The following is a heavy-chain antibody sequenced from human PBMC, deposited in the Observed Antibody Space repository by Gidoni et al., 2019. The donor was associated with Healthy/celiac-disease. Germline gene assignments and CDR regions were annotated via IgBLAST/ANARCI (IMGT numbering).Heavy chain of an antibody. CDR1: GFTFSNAW. CDR3: TSSSDNPTLFDY. J-gene: IGHJ4*02. CDR2: IKSKTDGGTT. D-gene: IGHD6-6*01. Sequence: EVQLVESGGGLVKPGGSLRLSCAASGFTFSNAWMSWVRQAPGKGLEWVGRIKSKTDGGTTDYAAPVKGRFTISRDDSKNTLYLQMNSLKTEDTAVYYCTSSSDNPTLFDYWGQGTLVTVSS. V-gene: IGHV3-15*01.